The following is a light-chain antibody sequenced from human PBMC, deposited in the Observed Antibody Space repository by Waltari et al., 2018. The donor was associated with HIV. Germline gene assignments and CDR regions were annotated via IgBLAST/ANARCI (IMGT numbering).Light chain of an antibody. CDR3: AAWDDRLLWV. Sequence: QSVLTQPPSASGTAGQRVTLSCSGSRSNIGDNFVYWFQQLPGTAPKLLIDRNDQRPSGVPDRFSCSKSGTSASLAISGRRSEDEADYYCAAWDDRLLWVFGGGTILTVL. CDR1: RSNIGDNF. CDR2: RND. J-gene: IGLJ3*02. V-gene: IGLV1-47*01.